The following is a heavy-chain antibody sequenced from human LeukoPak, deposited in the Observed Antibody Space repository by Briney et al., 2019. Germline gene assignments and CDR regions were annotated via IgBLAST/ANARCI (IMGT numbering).Heavy chain of an antibody. V-gene: IGHV3-23*01. CDR2: ISGRDGST. D-gene: IGHD2/OR15-2a*01. Sequence: GGSLRLSCAASGFTFSSYAMSWVRQAPGKGLECVSSISGRDGSTYYADSVKGRFTISRDNSKNTLYLQMSSLRAGDTAIYYCAKAGNIRFDYWGQGTLVTVSS. CDR1: GFTFSSYA. J-gene: IGHJ4*02. CDR3: AKAGNIRFDY.